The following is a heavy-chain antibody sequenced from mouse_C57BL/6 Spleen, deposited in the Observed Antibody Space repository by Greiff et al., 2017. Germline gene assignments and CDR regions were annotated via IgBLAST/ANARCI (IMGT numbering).Heavy chain of an antibody. V-gene: IGHV1-7*01. Sequence: QVQLQQSGADLVKPGASVKLSCKASGYTFTSYWMHWVKQRPGQGLEWIGYINPSSGYTKYNQKFKDKATLTADKSSSTAYMQLSSLPYEDAAVYYCARNDYDRGSFDYWGQGTTLTVSS. CDR1: GYTFTSYW. J-gene: IGHJ2*01. CDR3: ARNDYDRGSFDY. D-gene: IGHD2-4*01. CDR2: INPSSGYT.